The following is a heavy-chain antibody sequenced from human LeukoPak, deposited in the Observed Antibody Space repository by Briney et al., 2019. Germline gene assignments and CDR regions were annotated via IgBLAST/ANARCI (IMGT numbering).Heavy chain of an antibody. D-gene: IGHD6-13*01. V-gene: IGHV4-39*01. J-gene: IGHJ4*02. Sequence: SETLSLTCTVSGGSISSSSYYWGWIRQPPGKGLEWIGSIYYSGSTFYNPSLKSRVTISVDTSKNQFSLKLSSVTAADTAVYYCASVKTQDRSWYLVWGQGTLVTVSS. CDR3: ASVKTQDRSWYLV. CDR1: GGSISSSSYY. CDR2: IYYSGST.